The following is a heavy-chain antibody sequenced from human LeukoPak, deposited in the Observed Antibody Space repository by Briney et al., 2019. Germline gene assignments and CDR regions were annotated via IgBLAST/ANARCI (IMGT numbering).Heavy chain of an antibody. CDR3: TGDYGDYVIGH. Sequence: PSETLSLTCTVSGGSIGSTTYYWGWIRQPPGKGLEWIGSMHYSGSTYYNPSLNSRVTISLDTSKNLFSLRLSSVTAADTAVYYCTGDYGDYVIGHWGQGTLVTVSS. CDR2: MHYSGST. V-gene: IGHV4-39*01. D-gene: IGHD4-17*01. J-gene: IGHJ4*02. CDR1: GGSIGSTTYY.